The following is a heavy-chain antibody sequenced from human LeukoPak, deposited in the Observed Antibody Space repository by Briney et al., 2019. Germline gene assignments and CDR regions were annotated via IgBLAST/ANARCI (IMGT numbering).Heavy chain of an antibody. CDR1: GGSFSSYY. V-gene: IGHV4-34*01. J-gene: IGHJ4*02. CDR3: ASGIRGVAPQQY. Sequence: SETLSLTCAVYGGSFSSYYWSWIRQPPGKGLEWIGEINHSGSTNYNPSLKSRVTISVDTSKNQFSLKLSSVTAADTAVYYCASGIRGVAPQQYWGQGTLVTVSS. CDR2: INHSGST. D-gene: IGHD3-10*01.